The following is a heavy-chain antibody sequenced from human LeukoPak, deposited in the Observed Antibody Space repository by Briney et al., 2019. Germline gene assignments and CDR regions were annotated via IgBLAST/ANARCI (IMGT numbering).Heavy chain of an antibody. CDR2: IYYSGST. CDR3: ARLNRYYDILTGYTIPYYFDY. D-gene: IGHD3-9*01. J-gene: IGHJ4*02. CDR1: GGSFSSSSYY. V-gene: IGHV4-39*01. Sequence: SETLSLTCTVSGGSFSSSSYYWGWIRQPPGKGLECIGIIYYSGSTYYNPSLKSRVTISADTSKNQFSLKLSSVTAADTAVYYCARLNRYYDILTGYTIPYYFDYWGQGTLVSVSS.